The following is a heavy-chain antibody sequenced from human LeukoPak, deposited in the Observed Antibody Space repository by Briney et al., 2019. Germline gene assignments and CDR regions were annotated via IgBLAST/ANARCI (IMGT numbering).Heavy chain of an antibody. CDR2: INQAGSSK. CDR3: ARDSNHYMDV. Sequence: GGSLRLSCAASGFTFSSSWMSWVRQTPGKGLEWVANINQAGSSKHYVDSVKGRFTISRDNAKNSLYLQMNSLRGEDTAVYYCARDSNHYMDVWGKGTTVSVSS. J-gene: IGHJ6*03. CDR1: GFTFSSSW. V-gene: IGHV3-7*01.